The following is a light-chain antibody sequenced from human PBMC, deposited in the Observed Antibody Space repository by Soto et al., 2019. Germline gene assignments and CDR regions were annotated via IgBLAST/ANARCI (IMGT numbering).Light chain of an antibody. Sequence: QSALTQPASVSGSPGQSITISCTGSSSDVGGYNYVSWYQQHPGKVPKLIIYEATKRPSGLSNRFSGSKSGNTASLTISGLQAEDEADYYCCSFAGGGATWVFGGGTKLTVL. J-gene: IGLJ3*02. CDR1: SSDVGGYNY. CDR3: CSFAGGGATWV. V-gene: IGLV2-23*01. CDR2: EAT.